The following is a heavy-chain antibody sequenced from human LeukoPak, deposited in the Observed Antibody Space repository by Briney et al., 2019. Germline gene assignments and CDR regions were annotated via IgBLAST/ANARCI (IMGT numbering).Heavy chain of an antibody. J-gene: IGHJ4*02. CDR2: IYSGGST. CDR1: GFTFSSNY. CDR3: ARLGPAYGDYFDY. V-gene: IGHV3-66*04. D-gene: IGHD4-17*01. Sequence: PGGSLRLSCAASGFTFSSNYMSWVRQAPGKGLEWVSVIYSGGSTYYADSVKGRFTISRDNAKNSLYLQMNSLRAEDTAVYYCARLGPAYGDYFDYWGQGTLVTVSS.